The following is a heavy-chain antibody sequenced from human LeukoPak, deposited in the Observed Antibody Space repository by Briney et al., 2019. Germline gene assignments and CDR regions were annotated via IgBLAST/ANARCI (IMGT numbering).Heavy chain of an antibody. Sequence: ASVKVSCKASGGTFSSYAISWVRQAPGQGLEWMGGIIPTFGTANYAQKFQGRVTITTDESTSTAYMELSSLRSEDTAVYYCARGVICSGGSCYYTYYFDYWGQGTLVTVSS. CDR2: IIPTFGTA. V-gene: IGHV1-69*05. CDR3: ARGVICSGGSCYYTYYFDY. CDR1: GGTFSSYA. J-gene: IGHJ4*02. D-gene: IGHD2-15*01.